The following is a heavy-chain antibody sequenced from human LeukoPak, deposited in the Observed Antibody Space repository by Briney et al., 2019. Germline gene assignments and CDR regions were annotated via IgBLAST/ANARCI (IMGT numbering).Heavy chain of an antibody. CDR3: AREGRGGNSYGDYYYYGIDV. CDR1: GGSISSFY. J-gene: IGHJ6*02. Sequence: SETLSLTCTVSGGSISSFYWNWIRQSPGKGLEWIGYIHYSGSTNYNPSLRSRVTLSLDAFNNEVSLKLSSVTAADTAVYYCAREGRGGNSYGDYYYYGIDVWGQGTTVSVSS. CDR2: IHYSGST. D-gene: IGHD5-18*01. V-gene: IGHV4-59*01.